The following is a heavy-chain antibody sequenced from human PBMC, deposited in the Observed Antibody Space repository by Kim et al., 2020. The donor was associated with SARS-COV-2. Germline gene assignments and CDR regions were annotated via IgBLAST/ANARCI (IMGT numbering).Heavy chain of an antibody. V-gene: IGHV3-15*01. CDR2: VMAPTVGGAL. D-gene: IGHD2-21*01. J-gene: IGHJ5*01. Sequence: GGSLRLSCETSGFIFNNAWIHWVRHVPGKGLEWVGRVMAPTVGGALHYAAPVKGSFTISRDDSKNTVFLHMSSLRSEDTALYYCATEDVFASWTCFLDFWGHGTLVTVSS. CDR3: ATEDVFASWTCFLDF. CDR1: GFIFNNAW.